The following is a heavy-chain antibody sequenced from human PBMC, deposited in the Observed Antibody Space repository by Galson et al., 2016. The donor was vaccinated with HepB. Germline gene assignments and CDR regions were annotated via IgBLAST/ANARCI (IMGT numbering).Heavy chain of an antibody. J-gene: IGHJ6*02. CDR2: VSYSGST. CDR3: ARQAPYHYYHGVDV. V-gene: IGHV4-39*01. CDR1: GGSISSTSYY. Sequence: LTCTVSGGSISSTSYYWDWIRQPPGKGLEWIGSVSYSGSTYYNPSLKSRVTISVDTSKNQFSLRLSSVTAADTAVYYCARQAPYHYYHGVDVWGQGTTVTVSS. D-gene: IGHD3-16*01.